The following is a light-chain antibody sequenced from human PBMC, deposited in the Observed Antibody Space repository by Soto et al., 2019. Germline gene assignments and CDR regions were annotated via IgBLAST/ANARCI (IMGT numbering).Light chain of an antibody. V-gene: IGKV3-20*01. CDR1: QSVSSSY. CDR2: GAS. CDR3: QKCGTSPLT. J-gene: IGKJ4*01. Sequence: EIVLTQSPGTLSLSPGERATLSCRASQSVSSSYLAWYQQKPGQAPRLLIYGASSRATGIPDRFSGSGSGTDFTLTISRLEPEDFAVYDCQKCGTSPLTFGGGTKVEIK.